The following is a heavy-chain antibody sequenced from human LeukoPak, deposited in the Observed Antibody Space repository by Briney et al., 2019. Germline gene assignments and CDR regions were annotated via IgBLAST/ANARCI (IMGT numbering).Heavy chain of an antibody. CDR2: INHSGTT. V-gene: IGHV4-34*01. CDR3: ARHKTGARAFDI. J-gene: IGHJ3*02. CDR1: GGSLSNYY. Sequence: SETLSLTCAVYGGSLSNYYWSWIRQPPGQGLEWIGKINHSGTTSYKPSLRSRVTISVVTSKNQFSLKLSSVTAADTAVYYCARHKTGARAFDIWGPGTMVTVSS.